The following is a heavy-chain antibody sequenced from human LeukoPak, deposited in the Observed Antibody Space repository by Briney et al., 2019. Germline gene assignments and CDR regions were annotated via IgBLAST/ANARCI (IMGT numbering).Heavy chain of an antibody. Sequence: PGGSLRLSCAPSGFTFSSYGMHWVRQAPGKGLEWVTVISYDVGNKYYADSVKGRFTTSRDNSKNTLYLQMNSLRAEDTAVYYCAGAVAGTSGKGWFDPWGQGTLVTVSS. CDR1: GFTFSSYG. CDR2: ISYDVGNK. CDR3: AGAVAGTSGKGWFDP. J-gene: IGHJ5*02. D-gene: IGHD6-19*01. V-gene: IGHV3-30*03.